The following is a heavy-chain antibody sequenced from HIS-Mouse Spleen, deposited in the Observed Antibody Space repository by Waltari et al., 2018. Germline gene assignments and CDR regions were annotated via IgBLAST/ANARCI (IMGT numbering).Heavy chain of an antibody. CDR2: IYYSGRT. J-gene: IGHJ2*01. Sequence: QLQLQESGPGLVKPSETLSPTCTVSGCTISSSSYYWGWIRQPPGKGLEWIGSIYYSGRTYYNPSLKSRVTISVDTSKNQFSLKLSSVTAADTAVYYCAREIPYSSSWYDWYFDLWGRGTLVTVSS. CDR1: GCTISSSSYY. V-gene: IGHV4-39*07. D-gene: IGHD6-13*01. CDR3: AREIPYSSSWYDWYFDL.